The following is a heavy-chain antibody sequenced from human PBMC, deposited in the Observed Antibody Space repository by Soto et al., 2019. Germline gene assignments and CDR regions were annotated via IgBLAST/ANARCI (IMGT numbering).Heavy chain of an antibody. V-gene: IGHV3-23*01. D-gene: IGHD2-2*01. J-gene: IGHJ4*02. CDR2: ITGSGGST. Sequence: PGGSLRLSCAASGFTFSSYSMSWVRQAPGKGLEWVSVITGSGGSTYHADSVKARFTISRDNSKNTLFLQMNSLRAEDTAIYYCAKGSSTSRPYYFDYWGRGTLVTVSS. CDR3: AKGSSTSRPYYFDY. CDR1: GFTFSSYS.